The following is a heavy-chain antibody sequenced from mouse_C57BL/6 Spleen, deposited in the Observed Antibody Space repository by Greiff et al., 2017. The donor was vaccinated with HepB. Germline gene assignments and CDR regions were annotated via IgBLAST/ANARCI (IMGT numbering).Heavy chain of an antibody. V-gene: IGHV1-5*01. J-gene: IGHJ3*01. CDR3: TRYYGYDDGAWFAY. CDR2: IYPGNSDT. Sequence: VQLQQSGTVLARPGASVKMSCKTSGYTFTSYWMHWVKQRPGQGLEWIGAIYPGNSDTSYNQKFKGKAKLTAVTSASTAYMELSSLTNEDSAVYYCTRYYGYDDGAWFAYWGQGTLVTVSA. D-gene: IGHD2-2*01. CDR1: GYTFTSYW.